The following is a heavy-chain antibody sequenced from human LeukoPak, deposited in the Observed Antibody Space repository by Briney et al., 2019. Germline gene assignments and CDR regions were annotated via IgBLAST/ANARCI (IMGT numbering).Heavy chain of an antibody. CDR2: INHSGST. J-gene: IGHJ5*02. CDR1: GGSFSGYY. D-gene: IGHD2-2*01. CDR3: ARGYCSSTSCYINWFDP. Sequence: SETLPLTCAVYGGSFSGYYWSWIRQPPGKGLEWIGEINHSGSTNYNPSLKSRVTISVDTSKNQFSLKLSSVTAADTAVYYCARGYCSSTSCYINWFDPWGQGTLVTVSS. V-gene: IGHV4-34*01.